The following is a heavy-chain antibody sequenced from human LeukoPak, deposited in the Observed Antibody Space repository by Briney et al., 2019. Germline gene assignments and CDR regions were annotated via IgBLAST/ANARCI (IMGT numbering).Heavy chain of an antibody. J-gene: IGHJ4*02. Sequence: GGSLRLSCAASGFTLNNYEVHWVREAPGEGGEWMSYINEGATTINYADSVWGRFPISRDNAQNSVHLQMNSLRHEDTAVYYCVRGRLLRSTIYFDYWGQGALVTVSS. CDR2: INEGATTI. CDR1: GFTLNNYE. D-gene: IGHD2-21*02. V-gene: IGHV3-48*03. CDR3: VRGRLLRSTIYFDY.